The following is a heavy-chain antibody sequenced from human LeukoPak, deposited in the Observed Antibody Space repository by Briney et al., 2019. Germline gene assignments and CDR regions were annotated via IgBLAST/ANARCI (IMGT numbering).Heavy chain of an antibody. D-gene: IGHD6-6*01. J-gene: IGHJ4*02. V-gene: IGHV1-2*02. CDR2: INPNSGGT. Sequence: ASVKVSCKASGYTFTGYYMHWVRQAPGQGLEWMGWINPNSGGTNYAQKFQGRVTMTRDTSVSTAYMELSRPRSDDTAVYYCAREGYSSSSDSYFDYWGQGTLVTVSS. CDR1: GYTFTGYY. CDR3: AREGYSSSSDSYFDY.